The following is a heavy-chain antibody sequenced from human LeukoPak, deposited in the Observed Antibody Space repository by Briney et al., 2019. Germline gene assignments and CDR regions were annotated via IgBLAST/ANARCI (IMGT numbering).Heavy chain of an antibody. CDR1: GYTSTGYY. D-gene: IGHD3-22*01. CDR3: AREYGESSGYYYVRDDAFDI. CDR2: INPNSGGT. J-gene: IGHJ3*02. V-gene: IGHV1-2*02. Sequence: GASVKVSCKASGYTSTGYYMHWVRQAPGQGLEWMGWINPNSGGTNYAQKFQGRVTMTRDTSISTAYMELSRLRSDDTAVYYCAREYGESSGYYYVRDDAFDIWGQGTMVTVSS.